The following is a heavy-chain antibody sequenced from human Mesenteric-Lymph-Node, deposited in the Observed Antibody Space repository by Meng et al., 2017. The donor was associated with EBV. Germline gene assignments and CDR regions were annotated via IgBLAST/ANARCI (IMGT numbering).Heavy chain of an antibody. Sequence: QLQLQESGPGLVRPSETLSLTCTVSGGSINSSSYYWGWIRQPPGKGLEWIGSFYYSGSTYKNPSLKSRVSISADSFKNQFSLKLGSVTPADTAVYYCVRHFLSVAGPGDYWGQGTLVTVSS. CDR3: VRHFLSVAGPGDY. J-gene: IGHJ4*02. V-gene: IGHV4-39*01. CDR2: FYYSGST. D-gene: IGHD6-19*01. CDR1: GGSINSSSYY.